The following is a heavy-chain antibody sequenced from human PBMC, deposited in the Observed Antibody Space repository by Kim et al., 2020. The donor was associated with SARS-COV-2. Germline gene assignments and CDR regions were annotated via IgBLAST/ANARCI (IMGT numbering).Heavy chain of an antibody. J-gene: IGHJ3*02. CDR3: ASLPPLYYGDYASPDAFDI. D-gene: IGHD4-17*01. V-gene: IGHV3-53*01. CDR1: GFTVSSNY. Sequence: GGSLRLSCAASGFTVSSNYMSWVRQAPGKGLEWVSVIYSGGSTYYADSVKGRFTISRDNSKNTLYLQMNSLRAEDTAVYYCASLPPLYYGDYASPDAFDIWGQGTMVTVSS. CDR2: IYSGGST.